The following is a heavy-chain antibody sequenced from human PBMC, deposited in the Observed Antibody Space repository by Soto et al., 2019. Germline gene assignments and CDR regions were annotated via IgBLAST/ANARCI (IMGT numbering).Heavy chain of an antibody. CDR2: IYSGGST. J-gene: IGHJ6*02. CDR3: ARDQEGMDV. V-gene: IGHV3-53*01. Sequence: GGSLRLSCAPSGFSVSSNYMSWVRQAHGKGLEWVAVIYSGGSTYYADSVKGRFTISRDNSKNTLYLQMNSLRAEDTAVYYCARDQEGMDVWGQGTTVTVSS. CDR1: GFSVSSNY.